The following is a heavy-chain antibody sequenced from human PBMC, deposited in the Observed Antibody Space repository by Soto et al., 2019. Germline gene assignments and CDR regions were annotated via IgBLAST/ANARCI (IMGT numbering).Heavy chain of an antibody. D-gene: IGHD3-9*01. J-gene: IGHJ6*02. V-gene: IGHV1-3*01. CDR2: INAGNGNT. CDR1: GYTFTSYA. Sequence: ASVKVSCKASGYTFTSYAIHLVRPAPGQRPEGMGWINAGNGNTKYSQKFQGRVTITRDTSASTAYMELSSLRSEDTAVYYCARGLYYDILTGYHPYYYYGMDVWGQGTTVTVSS. CDR3: ARGLYYDILTGYHPYYYYGMDV.